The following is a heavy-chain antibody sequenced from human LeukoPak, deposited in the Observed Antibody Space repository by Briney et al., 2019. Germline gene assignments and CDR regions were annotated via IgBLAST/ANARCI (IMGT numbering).Heavy chain of an antibody. CDR2: IYPGDSNT. CDR3: ARQGFVASYGVDV. J-gene: IGHJ6*02. CDR1: GYSFKNYW. Sequence: GESLKISCKGSGYSFKNYWIAWVRQTPGKGLEWGGIIYPGDSNTRYNPSFQGQVTISADKSISTAYLQWGSLKASDAAKYYCARQGFVASYGVDVWGQGTTVTVSS. V-gene: IGHV5-51*01.